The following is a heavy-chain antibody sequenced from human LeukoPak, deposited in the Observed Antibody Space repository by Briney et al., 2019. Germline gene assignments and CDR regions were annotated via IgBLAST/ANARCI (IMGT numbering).Heavy chain of an antibody. CDR3: AREYDFWSGYYGYNWFDP. D-gene: IGHD3-3*01. J-gene: IGHJ5*02. CDR1: GGSFSGYY. Sequence: PSETLSLTCAVYGGSFSGYYWSWIHQPPGKGLEWIGEINHSGSTNYNPSLKSRVTISVDTSKNQFSLKLSSVTAADTAVYYCAREYDFWSGYYGYNWFDPWGQGTLVTVSS. V-gene: IGHV4-34*01. CDR2: INHSGST.